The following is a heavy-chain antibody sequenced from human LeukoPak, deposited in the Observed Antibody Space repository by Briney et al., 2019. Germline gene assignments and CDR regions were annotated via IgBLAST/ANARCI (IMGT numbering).Heavy chain of an antibody. V-gene: IGHV3-64*01. CDR1: GFTFSSHA. Sequence: GGSLRLSCAASGFTFSSHAMHWVRQAPGKGLEYVSAISSNGISTYYGNSLQDRFTVSRDNSKNMLFLQMDSLGPEDMAVYHCARGVILGYDFDYWGQGTLVTVSS. D-gene: IGHD5-12*01. CDR2: ISSNGIST. J-gene: IGHJ4*02. CDR3: ARGVILGYDFDY.